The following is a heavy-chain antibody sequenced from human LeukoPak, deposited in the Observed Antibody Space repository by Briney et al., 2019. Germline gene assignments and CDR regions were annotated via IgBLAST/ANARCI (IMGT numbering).Heavy chain of an antibody. CDR3: ARGGLTGTTMPYFDY. Sequence: GGSLRLSCTASEFTFSSYWMHWVRQPPGKGLVWVSRINGDGSSTSYADAVKGRFTISRDNAKNTLYLRMNSLRAEDTAVYYCARGGLTGTTMPYFDYWGQGTLVTVSP. CDR2: INGDGSST. J-gene: IGHJ4*02. D-gene: IGHD1-7*01. V-gene: IGHV3-74*01. CDR1: EFTFSSYW.